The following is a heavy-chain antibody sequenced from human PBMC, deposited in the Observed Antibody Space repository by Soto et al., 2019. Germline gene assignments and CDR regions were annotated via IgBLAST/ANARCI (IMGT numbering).Heavy chain of an antibody. Sequence: QVQLVESGGGLVKPGGSLRLSCAASGFTFSDFYMNWIRQAPGKGLEWLSYISGNGRTMYYADSVKGRFTISRDNTKKSLYLEMTGLSAADSAMYYCAGDGRDPSALNLWGQGTLVTVSS. D-gene: IGHD1-26*01. CDR1: GFTFSDFY. J-gene: IGHJ4*02. V-gene: IGHV3-11*01. CDR3: AGDGRDPSALNL. CDR2: ISGNGRTM.